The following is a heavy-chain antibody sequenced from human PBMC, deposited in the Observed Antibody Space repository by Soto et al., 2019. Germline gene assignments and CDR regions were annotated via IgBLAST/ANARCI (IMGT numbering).Heavy chain of an antibody. CDR2: IYYSGST. Sequence: SETLSLTCTVSGGSISSYYWSWIRQPPGKGLEWIGYIYYSGSTNYNPSLKSRVTISVDTFKNQFSLKLSSVTAADTAVYYCARHFLYRADAFDIWGQGTMVTVSS. J-gene: IGHJ3*02. CDR1: GGSISSYY. V-gene: IGHV4-59*08. D-gene: IGHD3-10*01. CDR3: ARHFLYRADAFDI.